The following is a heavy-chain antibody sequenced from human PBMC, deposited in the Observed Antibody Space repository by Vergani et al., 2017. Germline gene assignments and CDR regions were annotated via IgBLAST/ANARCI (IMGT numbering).Heavy chain of an antibody. D-gene: IGHD3-16*01. J-gene: IGHJ4*02. CDR2: ISGRSKYI. CDR1: GFSFSTYS. CDR3: ARKKYYESKDYYQVEPFDY. Sequence: EVQLQESGGGLVKPGGSLRVSCAASGFSFSTYSINWVRQAPGKGLEWVSSISGRSKYIYYADSLKGRFTISRDNSKNSVYLQMNSLRAEDTAIYYCARKKYYESKDYYQVEPFDYWGQGTLVTVSS. V-gene: IGHV3-21*06.